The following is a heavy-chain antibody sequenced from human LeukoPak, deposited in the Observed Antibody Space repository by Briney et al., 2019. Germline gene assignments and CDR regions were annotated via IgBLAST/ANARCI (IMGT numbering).Heavy chain of an antibody. CDR1: GYTFTSYD. J-gene: IGHJ6*02. CDR2: MNPNSGNT. Sequence: ASVKVSCKASGYTFTSYDINWVRQATGQGLEWMGWMNPNSGNTGYAQKFQGRVTMTRNTSISTAYMELSSLRSEDTAVYYCAREHYYDSSGYYYVGYYYYGMDVWGQGTTVTVSS. D-gene: IGHD3-22*01. CDR3: AREHYYDSSGYYYVGYYYYGMDV. V-gene: IGHV1-8*01.